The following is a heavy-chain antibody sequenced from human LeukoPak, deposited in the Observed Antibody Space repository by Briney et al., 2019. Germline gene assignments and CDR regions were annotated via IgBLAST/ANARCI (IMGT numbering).Heavy chain of an antibody. D-gene: IGHD3-3*01. CDR1: GDTFSRYA. V-gene: IGHV1-18*01. CDR2: ISAYNGNT. CDR3: ARGLEWLTRRHTWFDP. J-gene: IGHJ5*02. Sequence: ASVKVSCKASGDTFSRYAISWVRLAPGQGLEWMGWISAYNGNTNYAQELQGRVTMTTDTSTSTAYMELRSLRSDDTAVYYCARGLEWLTRRHTWFDPWGQGTLVTVSS.